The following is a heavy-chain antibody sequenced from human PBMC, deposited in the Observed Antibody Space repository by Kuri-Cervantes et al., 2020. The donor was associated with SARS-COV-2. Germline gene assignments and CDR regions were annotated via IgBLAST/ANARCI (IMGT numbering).Heavy chain of an antibody. CDR3: ERVADSSSWAKDGMDV. CDR2: INHSGST. Sequence: SQTLSLTFAVYGGSFSGYYWSWIRQPPGKGREWIGEINHSGSTNYHPSLKSRVTISVDTSKNQFSLKLSAVTAADTAVYYCERVADSSSWAKDGMDVWGQGTTVTVSS. D-gene: IGHD6-13*01. J-gene: IGHJ6*02. V-gene: IGHV4-34*01. CDR1: GGSFSGYY.